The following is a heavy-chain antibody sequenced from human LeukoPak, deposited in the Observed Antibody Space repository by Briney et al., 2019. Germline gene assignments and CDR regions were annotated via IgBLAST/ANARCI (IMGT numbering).Heavy chain of an antibody. CDR3: ATGGVAGTGSIDY. Sequence: GASVKISCKVSGYTFTDYYMHWVQQAPGKGLEWMGLVDPEDGETIYAEKFQGRVTITADTSTDTAYMELSSLRSEDTAVYCCATGGVAGTGSIDYWGQGTLVTVSS. V-gene: IGHV1-69-2*01. CDR1: GYTFTDYY. D-gene: IGHD6-19*01. J-gene: IGHJ4*02. CDR2: VDPEDGET.